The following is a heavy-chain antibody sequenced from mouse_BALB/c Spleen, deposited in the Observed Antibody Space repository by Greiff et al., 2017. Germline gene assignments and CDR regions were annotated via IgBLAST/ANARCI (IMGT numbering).Heavy chain of an antibody. J-gene: IGHJ4*01. CDR3: ARRGSSGYPHYAMDY. CDR1: GYTFTDYA. D-gene: IGHD3-1*01. Sequence: QVQLKESGAELVRPGVSVKISCKGSGYTFTDYAMHWVKQSHAKSLEWIGVISTYYGDASYNQKFKGKATMTVDKSSSTAYMELARLTSEDSAIYYCARRGSSGYPHYAMDYWGQGTSVTVSS. V-gene: IGHV1S137*01. CDR2: ISTYYGDA.